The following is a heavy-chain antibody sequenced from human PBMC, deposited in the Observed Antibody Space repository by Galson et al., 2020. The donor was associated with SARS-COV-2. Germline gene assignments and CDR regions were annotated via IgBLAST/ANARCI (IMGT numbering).Heavy chain of an antibody. V-gene: IGHV4-30-4*01. CDR1: GDSVSGRDYY. CDR3: VRSGAYCGGDCYYAMDV. Sequence: SETLSLTCTVSGDSVSGRDYYWSWIRQPPGKNLEWVGYIYNSGSTYYNPSLKSRLTISLDTSKNHVSLELRSVTAADTAVYYCVRSGAYCGGDCYYAMDVWGQGTTVTVSS. J-gene: IGHJ6*02. CDR2: IYNSGST. D-gene: IGHD2-21*01.